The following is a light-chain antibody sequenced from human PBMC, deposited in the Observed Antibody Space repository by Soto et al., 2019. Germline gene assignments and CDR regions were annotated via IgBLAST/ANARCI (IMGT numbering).Light chain of an antibody. Sequence: QSALTQPASVSGSPGQSITISCTGTSNDVGGHNYVSWFQQHPGKVPKPMIYEVTNRPSGVSSRFSGSKSGYTASLTISGLQAEDEADYYCISYTTSGDSPVIFGGGTKVTVL. CDR1: SNDVGGHNY. CDR2: EVT. CDR3: ISYTTSGDSPVI. V-gene: IGLV2-14*01. J-gene: IGLJ2*01.